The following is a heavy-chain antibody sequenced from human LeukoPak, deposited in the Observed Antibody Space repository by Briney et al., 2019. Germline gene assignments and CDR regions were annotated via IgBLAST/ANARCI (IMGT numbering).Heavy chain of an antibody. Sequence: GGSLRLSCAASGFTFSSYWMSWVRQAPGKGLEWVANIKQDGSEKYYVDSVKGRFTISRDNAKNSLYLQMNSLRAEDTAVYYCAREEWLRLCGIDYWGQGTLVTVSS. J-gene: IGHJ4*02. V-gene: IGHV3-7*01. CDR1: GFTFSSYW. D-gene: IGHD5-12*01. CDR2: IKQDGSEK. CDR3: AREEWLRLCGIDY.